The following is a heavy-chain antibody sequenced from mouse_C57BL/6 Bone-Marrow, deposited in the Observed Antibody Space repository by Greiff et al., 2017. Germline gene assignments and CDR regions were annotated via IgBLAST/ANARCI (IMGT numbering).Heavy chain of an antibody. CDR3: AITLTVYWYFDV. V-gene: IGHV1-74*01. CDR1: GYTFTSYW. D-gene: IGHD4-1*01. J-gene: IGHJ1*03. Sequence: QVQLQQPGAELVKPGASVKVSCKASGYTFTSYWMHWVKQRPGQGLEWIGRINPSDSDTNYNQKFKGKATLTVDKTSSTAYMQLSSLTSEDSAVYYCAITLTVYWYFDVWGTGTTVTVSS. CDR2: INPSDSDT.